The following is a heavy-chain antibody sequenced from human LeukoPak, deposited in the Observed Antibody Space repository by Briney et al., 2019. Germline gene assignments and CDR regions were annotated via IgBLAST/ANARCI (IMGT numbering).Heavy chain of an antibody. J-gene: IGHJ4*02. CDR3: AKVRGSYGSGIIDY. CDR2: ISYDGSNK. D-gene: IGHD3-10*01. V-gene: IGHV3-30*18. CDR1: GFTFSSYG. Sequence: PGGSLRLSCAASGFTFSSYGMHWVRQAPGKGLEWVAVISYDGSNKYYADSVKGRFTISRDNSKNTLYLQMNSLRAEDTAEYYCAKVRGSYGSGIIDYWGQGTLVTVSS.